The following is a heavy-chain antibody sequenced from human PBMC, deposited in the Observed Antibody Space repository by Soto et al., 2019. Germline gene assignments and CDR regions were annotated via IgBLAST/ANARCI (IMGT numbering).Heavy chain of an antibody. D-gene: IGHD3-10*01. CDR1: GYSFTSHG. J-gene: IGHJ6*03. V-gene: IGHV1-18*01. CDR3: ARMVRGSNIDYYPDMAV. Sequence: QVKLVQSGAEVKKPGASVKVSCKASGYSFTSHGISWVRQAPGQGLEWMAWISASNGDTNYAQKFQGRVTVTTDTSTGTGSMELRRLRSEDTAVYYCARMVRGSNIDYYPDMAVWCKGTTVTVSS. CDR2: ISASNGDT.